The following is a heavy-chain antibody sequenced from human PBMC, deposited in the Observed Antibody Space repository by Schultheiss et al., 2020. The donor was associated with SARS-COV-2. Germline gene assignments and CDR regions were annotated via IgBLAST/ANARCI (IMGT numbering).Heavy chain of an antibody. D-gene: IGHD6-19*01. Sequence: GGSLRLSCAASVFTFSSYGMHWVRQAPGKGLEWVSYISSSGSTIYYADSVKGRFTISRDNAKNSLYLQMNSLRAEDTAVYYCARAGSGWYEFSFDYWGQGTLVTVSS. V-gene: IGHV3-48*04. J-gene: IGHJ4*02. CDR2: ISSSGSTI. CDR1: VFTFSSYG. CDR3: ARAGSGWYEFSFDY.